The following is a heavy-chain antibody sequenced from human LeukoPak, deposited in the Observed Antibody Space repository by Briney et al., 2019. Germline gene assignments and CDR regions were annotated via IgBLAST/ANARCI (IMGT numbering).Heavy chain of an antibody. V-gene: IGHV4-59*01. CDR2: ISHSVKS. J-gene: IGHJ4*02. CDR1: GGSMSDDY. CDR3: VSVGRSLQWNPDF. D-gene: IGHD1-1*01. Sequence: PPLTLSLTCTLSGGSMSDDYWGCIRHPPGQGLEWIGYISHSVKSNTNPSLKGRVTMSVDMSKNQFSLKLASLTAADPAVYYCVSVGRSLQWNPDFWGLGTLVTVSS.